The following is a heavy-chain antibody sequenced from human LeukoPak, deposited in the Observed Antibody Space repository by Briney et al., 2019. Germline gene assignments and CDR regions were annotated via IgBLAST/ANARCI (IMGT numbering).Heavy chain of an antibody. D-gene: IGHD3-10*01. CDR1: GYSFTNYW. V-gene: IGHV5-51*01. CDR3: ARRATSAGSSLSWFDP. CDR2: IYPGDFDT. J-gene: IGHJ5*02. Sequence: GESLKISCQASGYSFTNYWIGWVRQVPGRGLEWMGIIYPGDFDTKYSPSFQGQVTTSADTSLNTAYLQWSSLKASDTAIYFCARRATSAGSSLSWFDPWGQGTLVTVSS.